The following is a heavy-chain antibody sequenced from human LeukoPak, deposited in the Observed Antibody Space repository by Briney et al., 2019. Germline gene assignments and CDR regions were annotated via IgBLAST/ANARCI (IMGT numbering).Heavy chain of an antibody. CDR2: ISYDGSNK. V-gene: IGHV3-30*01. Sequence: GGSLRLSCAASGFTFSSYAMHWVRQAPGKGLEWVAVISYDGSNKYYADSVKGRFTISRDNSKNTLYLQMNSLRAEDTAVYHCAREGMVVAPRYSSYFDYWGQGTLVTVSS. J-gene: IGHJ4*02. CDR3: AREGMVVAPRYSSYFDY. CDR1: GFTFSSYA. D-gene: IGHD2-15*01.